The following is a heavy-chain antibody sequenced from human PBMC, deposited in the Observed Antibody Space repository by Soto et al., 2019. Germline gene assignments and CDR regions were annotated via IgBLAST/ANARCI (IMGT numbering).Heavy chain of an antibody. CDR1: GGSISSGGYS. CDR2: IYHSGST. D-gene: IGHD3-22*01. V-gene: IGHV4-30-2*01. Sequence: PSETLSLTCAVSGGSISSGGYSWSWIRQPPGKGLEWIGYIYHSGSTYYNPSLKSRVTISVDRSKNQFSLKLSSVTAADTAVYYCARSYYYDSSGYLDYFDYWGQGTLVTVSS. J-gene: IGHJ4*02. CDR3: ARSYYYDSSGYLDYFDY.